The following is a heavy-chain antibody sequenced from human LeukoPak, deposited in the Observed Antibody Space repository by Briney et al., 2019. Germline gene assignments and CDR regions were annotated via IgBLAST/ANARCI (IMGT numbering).Heavy chain of an antibody. Sequence: GASVKVSCKASGYTFTGYYMHWERQAPGQGLEWMGWISAYNGNTNYAQKLQGRVTMTTDTSTSTAYMELRSLRSDDTAVYYCARQRYGSGSQYYFDYWGQGTLVTVSS. D-gene: IGHD3-10*01. CDR1: GYTFTGYY. CDR2: ISAYNGNT. J-gene: IGHJ4*02. V-gene: IGHV1-18*04. CDR3: ARQRYGSGSQYYFDY.